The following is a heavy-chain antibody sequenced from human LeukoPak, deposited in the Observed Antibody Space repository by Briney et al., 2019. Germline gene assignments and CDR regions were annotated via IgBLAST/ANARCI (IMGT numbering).Heavy chain of an antibody. D-gene: IGHD1-26*01. Sequence: SETLSLTSAVYGGSFSGYYWSWIRQPPGKGLEWIGEINHSGSTNYNPSLKSRVTISVDTSKNQFSLKLSSVTAADTAVYYCAPLGVGATDYWGQGTLVTVSS. J-gene: IGHJ4*02. CDR1: GGSFSGYY. V-gene: IGHV4-34*01. CDR3: APLGVGATDY. CDR2: INHSGST.